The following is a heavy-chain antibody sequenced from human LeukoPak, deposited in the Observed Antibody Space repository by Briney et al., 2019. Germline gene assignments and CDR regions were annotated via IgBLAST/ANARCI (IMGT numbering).Heavy chain of an antibody. CDR3: AKSSYGGTPRPDFDY. CDR2: ISGSGGST. CDR1: GFTFGSYA. D-gene: IGHD4-23*01. J-gene: IGHJ4*02. V-gene: IGHV3-23*01. Sequence: GGSLRLSCAASGFTFGSYAMSWVRQAPGKGLEWVSAISGSGGSTYYADSVKGRFTISRDNSKNTLYLQMNSLRAEDTAVYYCAKSSYGGTPRPDFDYWGQGTLVTVSS.